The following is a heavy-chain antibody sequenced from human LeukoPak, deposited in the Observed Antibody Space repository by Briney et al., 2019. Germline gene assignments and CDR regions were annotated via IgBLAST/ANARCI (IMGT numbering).Heavy chain of an antibody. CDR1: GNFISSGFY. Sequence: SETLSLTCTVSGNFISSGFYWVWLRQTQGKGLQWIGSLYSTGTTYYNPSLAGRVTVSTDSSKNQLSLKLRSVTAADTAVYYCAGQWAVANTRRFAIWGQGSRVTVSS. CDR2: LYSTGTT. CDR3: AGQWAVANTRRFAI. D-gene: IGHD6-19*01. V-gene: IGHV4-38-2*02. J-gene: IGHJ3*02.